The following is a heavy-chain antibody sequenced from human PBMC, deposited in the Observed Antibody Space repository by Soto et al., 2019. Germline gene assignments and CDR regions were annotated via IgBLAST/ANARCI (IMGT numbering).Heavy chain of an antibody. CDR1: GFTFRNYA. CDR3: ARTDRDFYGLDV. J-gene: IGHJ6*02. CDR2: ISAAGDP. V-gene: IGHV3-13*05. Sequence: EVQLVESGGGLVQPGGSLRLSCEASGFTFRNYAMHWVRQGTGKGLEWVSGISAAGDPDYADSVEGRFTISRENAKNSFFLQMNSLRVGDTAVYYCARTDRDFYGLDVWGQGTTVIVSS.